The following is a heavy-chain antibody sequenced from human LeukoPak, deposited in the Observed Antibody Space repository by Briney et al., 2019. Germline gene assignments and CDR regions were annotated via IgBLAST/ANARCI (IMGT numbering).Heavy chain of an antibody. V-gene: IGHV3-11*01. D-gene: IGHD6-13*01. CDR3: ARGQQLVRGEYYFDY. J-gene: IGHJ4*02. Sequence: GGSLRLSCAASGFTFSDYYMSWIRQAPGKGLEWVSYISSSGSTIYYADSVKGRFTISRDNAKYSLYLQMNSLRAEDTAVYYCARGQQLVRGEYYFDYWGQGTLVTVSS. CDR2: ISSSGSTI. CDR1: GFTFSDYY.